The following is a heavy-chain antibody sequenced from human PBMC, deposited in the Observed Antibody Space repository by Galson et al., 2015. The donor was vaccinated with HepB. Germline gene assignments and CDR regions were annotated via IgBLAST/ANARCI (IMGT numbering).Heavy chain of an antibody. V-gene: IGHV3-11*05. D-gene: IGHD4-23*01. Sequence: SLRLSCAASGFTFSDYYMSWIRQAPGKGLEWVSYISSSSSYTNYADSVKGRFTISRDNAKNSLYLQMNSLRAEDTAVYYCARGLWGNYGGNRGFGFDYWGQGTLVTVSS. CDR1: GFTFSDYY. CDR2: ISSSSSYT. J-gene: IGHJ4*02. CDR3: ARGLWGNYGGNRGFGFDY.